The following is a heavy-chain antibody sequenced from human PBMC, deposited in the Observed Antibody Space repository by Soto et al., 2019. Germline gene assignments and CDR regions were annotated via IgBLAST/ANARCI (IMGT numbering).Heavy chain of an antibody. CDR1: GGSISSSSYY. V-gene: IGHV4-39*01. Sequence: QLQLQESGPGLVKPSETLSLTCTVSGGSISSSSYYWGWIRQPPGKGLEWIGSTYYSGSTYYNPSLKSRVTISVDTSKNQFSLKLSSVTAADTAVYYCATPPYSSSWYGFDYWGQGTLVTVSS. J-gene: IGHJ4*02. CDR3: ATPPYSSSWYGFDY. D-gene: IGHD6-13*01. CDR2: TYYSGST.